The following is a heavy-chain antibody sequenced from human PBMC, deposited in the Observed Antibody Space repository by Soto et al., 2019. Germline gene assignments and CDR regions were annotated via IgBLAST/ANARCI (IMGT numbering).Heavy chain of an antibody. CDR2: ISGSGCST. J-gene: IGHJ4*01. V-gene: IGHV3-23*01. CDR1: EFTFSIYA. D-gene: IGHD2-15*01. CDR3: AKDRGAFYTGGSYRGFDF. Sequence: EVQLLEAGGGLVQPGGSLRLSGAASEFTFSIYAMNCVRQAPGKGLEWVSGISGSGCSTYYSDCVKGRFTISRDTSRNTLFLQMSSLRAEDTALYYCAKDRGAFYTGGSYRGFDFSGHGTLVTVSS.